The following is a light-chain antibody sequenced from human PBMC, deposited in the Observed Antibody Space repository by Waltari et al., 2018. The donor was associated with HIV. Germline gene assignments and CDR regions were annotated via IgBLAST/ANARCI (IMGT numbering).Light chain of an antibody. CDR3: SSYTSSDTVV. CDR1: RSDVGGYNY. J-gene: IGLJ2*01. CDR2: EVS. Sequence: QSALTQPASVSGSPGQSITISCTGTRSDVGGYNYVSWYQQHPGKAPKLMIYEVSNWPSGVSNRFSGSKSGNTASLTISGLQAEDESNYYCSSYTSSDTVVFGGGTKLTVL. V-gene: IGLV2-14*01.